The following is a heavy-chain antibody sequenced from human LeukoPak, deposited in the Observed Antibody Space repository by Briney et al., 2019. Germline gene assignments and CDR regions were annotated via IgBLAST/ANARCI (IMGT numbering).Heavy chain of an antibody. CDR3: EGVKWGCTYYFDY. CDR2: ISYDGSNK. CDR1: GFTFSSYG. Sequence: GGSLRLSCAASGFTFSSYGMHWVRQAPGKGLEWVAVISYDGSNKYYADSVKGRFTISRDNSKNTLYLQMNSLRAEDTALVCWEGVKWGCTYYFDYWGQGTLVTVSS. D-gene: IGHD7-27*01. V-gene: IGHV3-30*03. J-gene: IGHJ4*02.